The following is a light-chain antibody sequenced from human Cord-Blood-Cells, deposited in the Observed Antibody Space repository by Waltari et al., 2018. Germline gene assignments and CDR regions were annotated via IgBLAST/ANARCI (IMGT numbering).Light chain of an antibody. CDR1: PGISSW. J-gene: IGKJ5*01. Sequence: IQMTQSPSSVSASVRDRVTITCRASPGISSWLAWYQQKPGKAPKLLIYAASSLQSGVPSRFSGGGSGTYFTLTISSLQPEDFATYYCQQANSFPITFGQGTRLEIK. CDR3: QQANSFPIT. CDR2: AAS. V-gene: IGKV1D-12*01.